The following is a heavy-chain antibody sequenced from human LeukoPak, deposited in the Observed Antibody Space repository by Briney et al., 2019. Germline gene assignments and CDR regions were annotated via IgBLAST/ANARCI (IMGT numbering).Heavy chain of an antibody. CDR2: ISWNSGSI. CDR3: AKDIQHYVVGGLDY. D-gene: IGHD2-15*01. J-gene: IGHJ4*02. Sequence: GGSLRLSCAASGFTFDDYAMHWVRQAPGKGLEWVSGISWNSGSIGYADSVKGRFTISRDNAKNSLYLQMNSLRAEDMALYYCAKDIQHYVVGGLDYWGQGTLVTVSS. CDR1: GFTFDDYA. V-gene: IGHV3-9*03.